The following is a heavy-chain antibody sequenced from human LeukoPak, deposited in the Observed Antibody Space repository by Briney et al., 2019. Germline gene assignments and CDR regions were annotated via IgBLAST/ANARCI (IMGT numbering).Heavy chain of an antibody. CDR2: ISYYGSNK. CDR1: GFTFSSYG. D-gene: IGHD6-19*01. J-gene: IGHJ6*02. Sequence: PGGSLRLSCAASGFTFSSYGMHWVRQAPGKGLEWVAVISYYGSNKYYADSVKGRFTISRDNSKNTMYLQMNSMRAEDTAVYYCAKDSSGWLNYYYYYGMDVWGQGTTVTVSS. CDR3: AKDSSGWLNYYYYYGMDV. V-gene: IGHV3-30*18.